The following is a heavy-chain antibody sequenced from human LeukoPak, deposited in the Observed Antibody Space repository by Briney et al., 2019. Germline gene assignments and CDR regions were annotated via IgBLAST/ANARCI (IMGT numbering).Heavy chain of an antibody. CDR3: ARGGITMMVVVIPFDY. J-gene: IGHJ4*02. Sequence: ASVKVSCKASGYTFTSYYMHWVRQAPGQGLEWMGIINPSGGSTSYAQKFQGRVTMTRDTSTSTVYMELSSLRSEDTAVYYCARGGITMMVVVIPFDYWGQGTLVTVSS. D-gene: IGHD3-22*01. V-gene: IGHV1-46*01. CDR1: GYTFTSYY. CDR2: INPSGGST.